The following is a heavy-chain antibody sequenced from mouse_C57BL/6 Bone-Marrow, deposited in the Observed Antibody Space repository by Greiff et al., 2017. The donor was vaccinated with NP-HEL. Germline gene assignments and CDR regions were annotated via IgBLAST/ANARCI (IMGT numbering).Heavy chain of an antibody. CDR1: GFTFSDYY. D-gene: IGHD2-10*01. V-gene: IGHV5-12*01. CDR2: ISNGGGST. Sequence: EVMLVESGGGLVQPGGSLKLSCAASGFTFSDYYMSWVRQTPEKRLEWVAYISNGGGSTYYPDTVSGRFTISRDNAKNTLYLQMSRLKSEDTAMYYCARPPYYECAMDYWGQGTSVTVSS. J-gene: IGHJ4*01. CDR3: ARPPYYECAMDY.